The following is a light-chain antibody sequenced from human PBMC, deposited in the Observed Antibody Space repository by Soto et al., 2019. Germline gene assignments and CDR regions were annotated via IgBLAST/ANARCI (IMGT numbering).Light chain of an antibody. J-gene: IGLJ3*02. CDR3: SSYTEIRSFVV. CDR2: NVN. V-gene: IGLV2-14*01. Sequence: QSALTQPASVSAAPGQSITISCTGSSRNIGGYDDVSWYQQHADKAPTDLMHNVNSRPSWVANRFSGSTSGNTASLTISGVQAEDEADYCCSSYTEIRSFVVFGGGTKLTVL. CDR1: SRNIGGYDD.